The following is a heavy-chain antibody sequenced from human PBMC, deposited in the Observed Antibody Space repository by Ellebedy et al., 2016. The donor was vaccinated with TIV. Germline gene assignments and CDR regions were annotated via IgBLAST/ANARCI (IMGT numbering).Heavy chain of an antibody. J-gene: IGHJ4*02. CDR3: AKSRNPSFITVTDY. CDR1: GFTFSSYA. Sequence: GESLKISCAASGFTFSSYAMSWVRQAPGKGLEWVSAISGSGGSTYYADSVKGRFTISRDNSKNTLYLQMNSLRAEDTAVYYCAKSRNPSFITVTDYWGQGTLVTVSS. D-gene: IGHD4-17*01. V-gene: IGHV3-23*01. CDR2: ISGSGGST.